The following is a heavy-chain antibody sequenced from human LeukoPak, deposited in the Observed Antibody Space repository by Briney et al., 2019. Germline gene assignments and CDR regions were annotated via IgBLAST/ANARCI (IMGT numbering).Heavy chain of an antibody. CDR2: ISSTGSTI. J-gene: IGHJ4*02. Sequence: PGGSLRLSCAASGLTFSAYSLRWVRQATGKGLEWLSYISSTGSTIYYAGSVKGRFTISRDNAKNSLYLQMNSLRAEDTAVYYCVGSKAPFFYFDYWGQGILVTVSS. V-gene: IGHV3-48*01. CDR1: GLTFSAYS. D-gene: IGHD2/OR15-2a*01. CDR3: VGSKAPFFYFDY.